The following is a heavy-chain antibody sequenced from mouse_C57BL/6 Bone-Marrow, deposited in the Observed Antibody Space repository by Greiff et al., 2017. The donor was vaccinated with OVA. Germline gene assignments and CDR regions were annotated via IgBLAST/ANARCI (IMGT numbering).Heavy chain of an antibody. D-gene: IGHD2-3*01. CDR3: TRDQGYDGYYGRFAY. Sequence: EVKLVESGEGLVKPGGSLKLSCAASGFTFSSYAMSWVRQTPEKRLEWVAYISSGGDYIYYADTVKGRFTISRDNARNTLYLQMSSLKSEDTAMYYCTRDQGYDGYYGRFAYWGQGTLVTVSA. CDR1: GFTFSSYA. CDR2: ISSGGDYI. V-gene: IGHV5-9-1*02. J-gene: IGHJ3*01.